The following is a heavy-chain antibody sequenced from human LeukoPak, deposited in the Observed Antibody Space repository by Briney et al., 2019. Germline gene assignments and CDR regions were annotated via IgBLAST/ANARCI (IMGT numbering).Heavy chain of an antibody. J-gene: IGHJ4*02. V-gene: IGHV3-30*02. CDR1: GFTFSSYG. CDR3: AKGMTTVTMNTDY. D-gene: IGHD4-11*01. Sequence: PGGSLRLSCAASGFTFSSYGMQWVRQAPGKGLEWVAFIRYDGSNKYYADSVKGRFTISRDNSKNTLYLQMNSLRAEDTAVYYCAKGMTTVTMNTDYWGQGTLVTVSS. CDR2: IRYDGSNK.